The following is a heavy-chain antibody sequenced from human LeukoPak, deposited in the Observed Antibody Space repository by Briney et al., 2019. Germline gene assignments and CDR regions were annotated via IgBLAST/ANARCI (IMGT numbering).Heavy chain of an antibody. CDR2: ISGSGGSA. D-gene: IGHD3-10*01. Sequence: SGGSLRLSCAASGFTFSSYAMSWVRQAPGKGLEWVSAISGSGGSAYYADSVKGRFTISRDNSKNTLYLQMNSLRAEDTAVYYCAKDHPMVRGVIPSDLWGQGTLVTVSS. CDR3: AKDHPMVRGVIPSDL. CDR1: GFTFSSYA. J-gene: IGHJ4*02. V-gene: IGHV3-23*01.